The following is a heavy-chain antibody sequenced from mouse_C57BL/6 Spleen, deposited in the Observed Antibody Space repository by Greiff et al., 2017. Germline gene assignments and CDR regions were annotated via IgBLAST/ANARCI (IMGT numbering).Heavy chain of an antibody. Sequence: VQLQQSGAELVKPGASVKLSCTASGFNIKDYYMHWVQQRPEKGLEWIGRIDPEDGETKYAPKFQGKATITADTSANTAYLQLSSLRSEDTAVYYGASYYYGSSPAWFAYWGQGTLVTVSA. CDR3: ASYYYGSSPAWFAY. CDR2: IDPEDGET. J-gene: IGHJ3*01. CDR1: GFNIKDYY. D-gene: IGHD1-1*01. V-gene: IGHV14-2*01.